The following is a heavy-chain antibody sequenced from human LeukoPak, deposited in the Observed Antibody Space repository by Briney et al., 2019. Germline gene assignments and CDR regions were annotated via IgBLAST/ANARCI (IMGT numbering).Heavy chain of an antibody. CDR3: ARVSGKAGTVDY. J-gene: IGHJ4*02. V-gene: IGHV4-39*01. CDR1: GGSISSNSYY. CDR2: IYYSGST. D-gene: IGHD6-19*01. Sequence: SETLSLTCTVSGGSISSNSYYWGWIRQPPGKGLKWIGSIYYSGSTYYNPSLKSRVTISVDTSKNQFSLQLNSVTPEDTAVYYCARVSGKAGTVDYWGQGTLVTVSS.